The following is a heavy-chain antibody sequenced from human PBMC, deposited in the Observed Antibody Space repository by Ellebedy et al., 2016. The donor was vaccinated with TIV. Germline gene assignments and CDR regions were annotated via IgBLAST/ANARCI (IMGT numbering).Heavy chain of an antibody. D-gene: IGHD3-3*01. CDR2: ISTYNANT. CDR1: GYSFTVYG. CDR3: ATREWLDPMDV. V-gene: IGHV1-18*01. J-gene: IGHJ6*02. Sequence: ASVKVSCXASGYSFTVYGISWVRQAPGQGLEWMGWISTYNANTNYAQSFQDRVTMTTDTSTSTAYMELRSLRSEDTATYYCATREWLDPMDVWGQGTTVTVSS.